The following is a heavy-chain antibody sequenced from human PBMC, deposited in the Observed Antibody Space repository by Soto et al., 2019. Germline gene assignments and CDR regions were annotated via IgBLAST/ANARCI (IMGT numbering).Heavy chain of an antibody. Sequence: EVQLLESGGGLVQPGGSLRLSCTASGFTFSDHAMTWVRQAPGKGLEWVSGISGGGSGAYYADSVKGRFTVSRANSKNTLFLQIDSLRAHDTAVYYCAIDLWWYTPWGQGTLVTVSS. D-gene: IGHD2-15*01. CDR3: AIDLWWYTP. CDR1: GFTFSDHA. J-gene: IGHJ5*02. V-gene: IGHV3-23*01. CDR2: ISGGGSGA.